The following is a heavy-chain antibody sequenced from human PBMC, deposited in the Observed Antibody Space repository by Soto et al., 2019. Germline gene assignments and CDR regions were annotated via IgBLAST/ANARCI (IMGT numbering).Heavy chain of an antibody. CDR2: IWYDGSNK. Sequence: PGGSLRLSCAASGFTFSSYSMHWVRQAPGKGLEWVAVIWYDGSNKYYADSVKGRFTISRDNSKNTLYLQMNSLRAEDTAVYYCARDQVVVVPAATNPVYYYYGMDVWGQGTTVTVSS. CDR3: ARDQVVVVPAATNPVYYYYGMDV. CDR1: GFTFSSYS. D-gene: IGHD2-2*01. J-gene: IGHJ6*02. V-gene: IGHV3-33*08.